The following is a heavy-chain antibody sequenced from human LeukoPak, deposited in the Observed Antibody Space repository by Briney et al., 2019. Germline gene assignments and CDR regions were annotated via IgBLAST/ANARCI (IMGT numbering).Heavy chain of an antibody. V-gene: IGHV4-39*07. CDR2: LNEGGRP. CDR3: ARDLGGYPFCMDA. Sequence: SGTLSLTCSVSGGSLRSGAHHWACDRQPPGKGLESAGSLNEGGRPYYTRPVKSRFSISGDKSRKQFSLNLNSVTAADTAVYFCARDLGGYPFCMDAWGRGTTVIVSS. D-gene: IGHD2-15*01. J-gene: IGHJ6*03. CDR1: GGSLRSGAHH.